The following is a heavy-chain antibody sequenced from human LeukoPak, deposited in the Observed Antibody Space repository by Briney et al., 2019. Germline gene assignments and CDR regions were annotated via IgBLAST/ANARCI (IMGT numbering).Heavy chain of an antibody. CDR3: ARPGEEGTAMGLRAFDI. CDR2: IYPGDPDT. V-gene: IGHV5-51*01. J-gene: IGHJ3*02. D-gene: IGHD5-18*01. Sequence: GESLKISCKGSGYSFTTYWIGWVRQMPGKGLEWMGIIYPGDPDTRYSPSFQGQVTISADKSISTAYLQWSSLKASDTAMYYCARPGEEGTAMGLRAFDIWGQGTMVTVSS. CDR1: GYSFTTYW.